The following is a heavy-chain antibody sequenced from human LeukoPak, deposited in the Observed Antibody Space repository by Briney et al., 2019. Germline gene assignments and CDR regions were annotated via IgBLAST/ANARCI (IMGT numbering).Heavy chain of an antibody. CDR1: GYTFTSYG. V-gene: IGHV1-18*01. CDR2: ISAYNGNT. J-gene: IGHJ5*02. CDR3: ARDGGTELLWFGELLSWFDP. Sequence: GASVKVSCKASGYTFTSYGISWVRQAPGQGLEWMGWISAYNGNTNYAQKLQGRVTMTTDTSTSTAYMELRSLRSDDTAVYYCARDGGTELLWFGELLSWFDPWGQGTLVTVSS. D-gene: IGHD3-10*01.